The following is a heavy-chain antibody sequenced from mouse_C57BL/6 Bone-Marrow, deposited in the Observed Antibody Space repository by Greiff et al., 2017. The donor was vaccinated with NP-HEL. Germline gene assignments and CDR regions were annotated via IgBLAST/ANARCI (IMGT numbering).Heavy chain of an antibody. CDR1: GYTFTDYY. J-gene: IGHJ2*01. D-gene: IGHD1-1*01. V-gene: IGHV1-19*01. CDR3: ARYHYGISYFAS. CDR2: INPYNGGT. Sequence: EVQLQQSGPVLVKPGASVKMSCKASGYTFTDYYMNWVKQSHGKSLEWIGVINPYNGGTSYNQKFKGKATLTVDKSSSTAYMDLNSLTSYDSAVYYCARYHYGISYFASWGQGTTLTVSS.